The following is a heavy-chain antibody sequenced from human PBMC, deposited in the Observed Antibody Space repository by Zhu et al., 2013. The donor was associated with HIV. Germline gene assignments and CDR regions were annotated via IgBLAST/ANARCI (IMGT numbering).Heavy chain of an antibody. CDR2: INPISGST. CDR3: ARDGPGPTSSPTYYFDY. CDR1: GYSFTSYY. D-gene: IGHD2-2*01. V-gene: IGHV1-46*01. Sequence: QVQLVQSGAEVRKPGASVKLSCKASGYSFTSYYMHWVRRAPGQGLEWLAIINPISGSTTYAQKFQGRLTMTRDTSTSTLYMELSTLMSEDTAVYYCARDGPGPTSSPTYYFDYWGQGTLVTVSS. J-gene: IGHJ4*02.